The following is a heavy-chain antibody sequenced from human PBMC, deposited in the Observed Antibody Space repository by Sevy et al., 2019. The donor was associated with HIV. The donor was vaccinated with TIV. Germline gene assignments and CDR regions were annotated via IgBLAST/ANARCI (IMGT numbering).Heavy chain of an antibody. CDR3: VRDLAGARKAYDV. CDR2: TYFRSKWYN. D-gene: IGHD6-19*01. CDR1: GYSVSSKSSS. J-gene: IGHJ3*01. V-gene: IGHV6-1*01. Sequence: SQSLSLTCAISGYSVSSKSSSWNWIRQSPSRGLEWLGRTYFRSKWYNDYAVSVEGRITINPDTSKNEFSLQLKSVTPGDTAVYYCVRDLAGARKAYDVWGQGTRVTVSS.